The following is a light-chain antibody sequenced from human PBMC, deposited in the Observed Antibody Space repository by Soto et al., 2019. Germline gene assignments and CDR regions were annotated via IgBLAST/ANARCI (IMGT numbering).Light chain of an antibody. V-gene: IGLV1-44*01. CDR3: AAWDDSLNVVV. CDR2: TSN. Sequence: QSVLTQPPSVSVTPGQTVPIPCSGARSNIGKNTLNWVQQLPGTAPNLPISTSNHRPSGVRDRFAGSKSGTSASLTISGLRSDDEADDYCAAWDDSLNVVVFGGGTKVTVL. CDR1: RSNIGKNT. J-gene: IGLJ2*01.